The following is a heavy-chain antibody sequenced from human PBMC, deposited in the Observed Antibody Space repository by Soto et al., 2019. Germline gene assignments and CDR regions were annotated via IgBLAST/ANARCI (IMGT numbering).Heavy chain of an antibody. J-gene: IGHJ2*01. CDR3: ARDSGIPGRFWYFDI. CDR2: VNPKRGGT. V-gene: IGHV1-2*06. D-gene: IGHD2-21*01. CDR1: GYSFVNFF. Sequence: QVQLVQSGAEVKKPGASVRVSCKTYGYSFVNFFLHWVRQAPGQGPAWMGLVNPKRGGTEYAPNFQGRVTMTRDTSINTVYLDLSGLTSDDTAVYYCARDSGIPGRFWYFDIWGRGTLVTVSP.